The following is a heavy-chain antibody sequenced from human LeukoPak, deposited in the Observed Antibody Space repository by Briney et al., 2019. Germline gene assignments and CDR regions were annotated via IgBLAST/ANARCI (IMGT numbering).Heavy chain of an antibody. Sequence: ASVKVSCKASGYTFTSYYMHWVRQAPGQGLEWMGIINPSGGSTSYAQKFQGRVTMTRDTSASTVYMELSSLRSEDTAVYYCARERGRSTTATTDGAFDIWGQGTMVTVSS. CDR3: ARERGRSTTATTDGAFDI. V-gene: IGHV1-46*01. CDR2: INPSGGST. J-gene: IGHJ3*02. D-gene: IGHD4-17*01. CDR1: GYTFTSYY.